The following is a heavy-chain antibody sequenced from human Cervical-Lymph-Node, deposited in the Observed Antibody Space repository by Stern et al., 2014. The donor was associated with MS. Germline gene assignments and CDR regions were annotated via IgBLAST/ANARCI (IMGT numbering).Heavy chain of an antibody. V-gene: IGHV3-66*01. CDR1: GNSVSSNY. CDR2: YYPAIAT. Sequence: VQLVQSGGGLIQRGGSLRVSCAASGNSVSSNYMTWVRQAPGKGLECVCRYYPAIATHDADPVRGRFSVSRDNSKNTVYLEMNSLTSEDTAVYYWTREMAARRFDPWGQGTLVVVSS. CDR3: TREMAARRFDP. D-gene: IGHD6-6*01. J-gene: IGHJ5*02.